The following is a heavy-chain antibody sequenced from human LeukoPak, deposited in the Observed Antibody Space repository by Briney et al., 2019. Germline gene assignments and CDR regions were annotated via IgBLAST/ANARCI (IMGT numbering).Heavy chain of an antibody. CDR1: GGSISISNYY. CDR3: ARVGIAAAGTMDF. Sequence: SETPSLTCTVSGGSISISNYYWGWIRQPPGKGLEWIASIYYSGTTYYYPSLKSRVTISVDTSKNQFSLKVTSVTAADTAMYFCARVGIAAAGTMDFWGQGTLVTVSS. V-gene: IGHV4-39*01. D-gene: IGHD6-13*01. J-gene: IGHJ4*02. CDR2: IYYSGTT.